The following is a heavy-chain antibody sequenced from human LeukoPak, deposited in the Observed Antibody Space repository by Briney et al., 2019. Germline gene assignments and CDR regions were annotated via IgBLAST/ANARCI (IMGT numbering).Heavy chain of an antibody. Sequence: GGSLRLSCAASGFTFSTYAMNWVRQAPGKGLEWVSYISSTNAIYYADSVKGRFTISRDNAKNSVYLQMNSLRAEDTAVYYCARDFNWCFDYWGQGTLVTVSS. CDR3: ARDFNWCFDY. D-gene: IGHD3-9*01. CDR1: GFTFSTYA. J-gene: IGHJ4*02. CDR2: ISSTNAI. V-gene: IGHV3-48*04.